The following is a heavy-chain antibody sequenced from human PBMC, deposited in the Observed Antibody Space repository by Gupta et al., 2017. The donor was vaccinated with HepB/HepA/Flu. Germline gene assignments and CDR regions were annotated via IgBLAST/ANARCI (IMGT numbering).Heavy chain of an antibody. Sequence: QVQLVQSGAEVKKPGSSVKVSCKASGGTFSSYAISWVRQAPGQGLEWMGGIIPIFGTANYAQKFQGRVTITADESTSTAYMELSSLRSEDTAVYYCARDRYDSSGYYPVDYYYYYMDVWGQGTTVTVS. V-gene: IGHV1-69*01. CDR3: ARDRYDSSGYYPVDYYYYYMDV. J-gene: IGHJ6*03. CDR2: IIPIFGTA. CDR1: GGTFSSYA. D-gene: IGHD3-22*01.